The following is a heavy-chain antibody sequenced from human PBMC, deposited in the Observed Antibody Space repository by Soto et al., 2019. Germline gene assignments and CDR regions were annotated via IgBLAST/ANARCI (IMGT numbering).Heavy chain of an antibody. Sequence: PSETLSLTCTVSGDSISTFYWGWMRQSPGKELEWIGYVYYTGSTNYNPSLKSRVTISVDRSKNQFSLKLTSANAADTAVYYCARGRTVRNYADDSSDYFYFFDYWGQGTKVCVSS. V-gene: IGHV4-59*01. CDR3: ARGRTVRNYADDSSDYFYFFDY. CDR2: VYYTGST. D-gene: IGHD3-22*01. CDR1: GDSISTFY. J-gene: IGHJ4*02.